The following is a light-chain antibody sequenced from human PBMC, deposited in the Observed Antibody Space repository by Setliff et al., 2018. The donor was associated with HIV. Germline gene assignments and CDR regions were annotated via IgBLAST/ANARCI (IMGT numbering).Light chain of an antibody. CDR2: DVN. Sequence: GSSDDVGGSNYVSWYQHHPGEVPKLIIYDVNKRPSGISNRFSGSKTGNSASLTISGLHTEDEADYYCCSYVSGDTWIFGGGTKVTVL. CDR1: SDDVGGSNY. J-gene: IGLJ3*02. V-gene: IGLV2-14*03. CDR3: CSYVSGDTWI.